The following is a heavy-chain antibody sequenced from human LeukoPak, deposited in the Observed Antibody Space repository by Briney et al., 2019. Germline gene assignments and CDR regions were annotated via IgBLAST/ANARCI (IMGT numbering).Heavy chain of an antibody. D-gene: IGHD2-15*01. J-gene: IGHJ5*02. CDR3: AREKGYCSGGSCLTNWFDP. V-gene: IGHV1-18*01. Sequence: ASAKVSCKASGYTFTSYGISWVRQAPGQGLEWVGWISAYNGNTNYAQKLQGRVTMTTDTSTSTAYMEVRSLRSDDTAMYYCAREKGYCSGGSCLTNWFDPWGQGTLVTVSS. CDR1: GYTFTSYG. CDR2: ISAYNGNT.